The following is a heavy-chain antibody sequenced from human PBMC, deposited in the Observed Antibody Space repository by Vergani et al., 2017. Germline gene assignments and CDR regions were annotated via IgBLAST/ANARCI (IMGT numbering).Heavy chain of an antibody. CDR1: GGSISSGGYS. D-gene: IGHD2-15*01. J-gene: IGHJ5*02. Sequence: QLQLQESGSGLVKPSQTLSLTCAVSGGSISSGGYSWSWIRQPPGKGLEWIGYIYHSGSTYYNPSLKSRVTISVDTSKNQYSLKLSSVTAADTAVYYCARDFAYCSGGSCYRWFDPWGQGTLVTVSS. CDR2: IYHSGST. V-gene: IGHV4-30-2*01. CDR3: ARDFAYCSGGSCYRWFDP.